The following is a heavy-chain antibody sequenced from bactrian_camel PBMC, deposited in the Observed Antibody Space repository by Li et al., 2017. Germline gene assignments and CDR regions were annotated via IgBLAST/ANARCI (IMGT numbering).Heavy chain of an antibody. CDR1: GYGSTNSNYSTYY. J-gene: IGHJ6*01. CDR2: ITSERVT. V-gene: IGHV3S53*01. CDR3: AAMSSCGDSYYVFRS. Sequence: VQLVESGGGSVQAGGSLRLSCAASGYGSTNSNYSTYYMAWFRQAPGKEREDVATITSERVTTYLDSVKDRFTISQDNAKNTVYLQMNSLKPEDTAMYYCAAMSSCGDSYYVFRSWGQGTQVTVS. D-gene: IGHD4*01.